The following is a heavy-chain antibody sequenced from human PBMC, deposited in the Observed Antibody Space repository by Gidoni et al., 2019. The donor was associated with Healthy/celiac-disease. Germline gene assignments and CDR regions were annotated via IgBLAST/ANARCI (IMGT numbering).Heavy chain of an antibody. D-gene: IGHD6-6*01. Sequence: QVQLQESGPGLVKPSETLSLPCTVSGGSVSSGIYYWSWIRQPPGKGLEWIGYIYYSGSTNYNPSLKSRVTISVDTSKNQFSLKLSSVTAADTAVYYCARAERRGAARLFDYWGQGTLVTVSS. CDR1: GGSVSSGIYY. CDR2: IYYSGST. J-gene: IGHJ4*02. CDR3: ARAERRGAARLFDY. V-gene: IGHV4-61*01.